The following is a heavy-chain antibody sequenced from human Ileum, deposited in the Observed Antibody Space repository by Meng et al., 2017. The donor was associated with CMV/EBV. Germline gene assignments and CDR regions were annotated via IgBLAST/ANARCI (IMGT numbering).Heavy chain of an antibody. Sequence: GGSLRLSCAASGFSVSSNDMSWVRQAPGKGLEWVAVISYDGSNKYYADSVKGRFTISRDNSKNTLYLQMNSLRAEDTAVYYCAKAARPNYYYGMDVWGQGTTVTVSS. CDR1: GFSVSSND. J-gene: IGHJ6*02. CDR2: ISYDGSNK. V-gene: IGHV3-30*18. CDR3: AKAARPNYYYGMDV. D-gene: IGHD6-6*01.